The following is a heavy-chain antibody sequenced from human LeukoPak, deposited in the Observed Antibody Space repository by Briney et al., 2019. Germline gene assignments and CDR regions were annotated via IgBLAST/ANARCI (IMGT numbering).Heavy chain of an antibody. CDR3: ARKRTYYVFGRVYYPHYYYYGRDV. CDR2: IYYSGST. Sequence: PSETLSLTCTVSGGSISSYYWSWIRQPPGKGLEWIGYIYYSGSTNYNPSLKSRVTISVDTSKNQFSLKLSSVTAAGTAVYYCARKRTYYVFGRVYYPHYYYYGRDVGAQGTTVTVSS. D-gene: IGHD3-3*01. J-gene: IGHJ6*02. V-gene: IGHV4-59*08. CDR1: GGSISSYY.